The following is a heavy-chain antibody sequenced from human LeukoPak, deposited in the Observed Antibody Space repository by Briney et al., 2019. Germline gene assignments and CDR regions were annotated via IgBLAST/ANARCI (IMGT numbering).Heavy chain of an antibody. D-gene: IGHD2-2*01. V-gene: IGHV3-7*01. CDR1: GFTFSTYW. J-gene: IGHJ6*03. CDR3: ARAPASTLFRCMDV. Sequence: GGSLRLSCAASGFTFSTYWMSWVRQAPGKGLEWVANIKQGGSERWYADPVKGRFTISRDNAKNSLYLQMNSLRAEDAAVYYCARAPASTLFRCMDVWGKGTTVTLSS. CDR2: IKQGGSER.